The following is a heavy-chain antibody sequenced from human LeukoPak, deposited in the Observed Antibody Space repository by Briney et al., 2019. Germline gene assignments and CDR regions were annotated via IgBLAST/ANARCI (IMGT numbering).Heavy chain of an antibody. V-gene: IGHV3-33*01. Sequence: SGGSLRLSCAASGFTFSTYVIHWVRQAPGKGLEWVALIWHDGSNKYYGDSVKGRFTISRDNSKNTLYLQMDSLRDEDTAVYYCARDRGYTYGHPLDYWGQGTLVTVSS. CDR3: ARDRGYTYGHPLDY. CDR1: GFTFSTYV. CDR2: IWHDGSNK. J-gene: IGHJ4*02. D-gene: IGHD5-18*01.